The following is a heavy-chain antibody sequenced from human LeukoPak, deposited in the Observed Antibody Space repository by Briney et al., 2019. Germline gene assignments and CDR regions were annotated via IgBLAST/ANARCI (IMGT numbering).Heavy chain of an antibody. Sequence: SETLSLTCTVSYDSIGTYLWNWVRQPAGKGLEWIGHIHYSGSTNYNPSLKSRVTISVDTSKNQFSLKLSSVTAADTAVYYCARHLKVGSATHDAFDIWGQGTMVTVSS. CDR2: IHYSGST. CDR1: YDSIGTYL. D-gene: IGHD5-12*01. V-gene: IGHV4-59*08. CDR3: ARHLKVGSATHDAFDI. J-gene: IGHJ3*02.